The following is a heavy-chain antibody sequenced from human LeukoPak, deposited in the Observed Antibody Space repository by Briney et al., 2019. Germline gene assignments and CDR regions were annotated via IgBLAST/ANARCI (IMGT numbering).Heavy chain of an antibody. J-gene: IGHJ4*02. V-gene: IGHV3-48*03. CDR2: ISSSGSTI. CDR1: GFTFSSYE. CDR3: ARSYYYDSSGLDY. D-gene: IGHD3-22*01. Sequence: PGGSLRLSCAASGFTFSSYEMNWVRQAPGKGLEWVSYISSSGSTIYYADSVKGRFTISRDNAKNSLYLQMNSLRAEDTAVYYCARSYYYDSSGLDYWGQGTLVTVSP.